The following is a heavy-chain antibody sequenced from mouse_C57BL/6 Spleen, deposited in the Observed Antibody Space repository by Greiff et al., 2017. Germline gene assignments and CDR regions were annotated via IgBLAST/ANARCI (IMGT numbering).Heavy chain of an antibody. CDR2: ISSGSSTI. J-gene: IGHJ4*01. CDR3: ARPGLYAMDY. Sequence: EVHLVESGGGLVKPGGSLKLSCAASGFTFSDYGMHWVRQAPERGLEWVAYISSGSSTIYYADTVKGRFTLSRDNAKNTRFLQMTSLRSEDTAMYYCARPGLYAMDYWGQGTSVTVSS. V-gene: IGHV5-17*01. CDR1: GFTFSDYG. D-gene: IGHD3-3*01.